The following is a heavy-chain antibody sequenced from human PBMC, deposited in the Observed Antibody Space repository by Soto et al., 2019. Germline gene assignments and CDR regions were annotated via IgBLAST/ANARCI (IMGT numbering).Heavy chain of an antibody. CDR1: GGSISSGGYY. J-gene: IGHJ4*02. V-gene: IGHV4-31*03. CDR3: ARDFGPGYCSGGSCPGYFDY. Sequence: SETLSLTCTVSGGSISSGGYYWSWIRQHPGKGLEWIGYIYYSGSTYYNPSLKSRVTISVDTSKNQFSLKLSSVTAADTAVYYCARDFGPGYCSGGSCPGYFDYWGQGALVTVSS. CDR2: IYYSGST. D-gene: IGHD2-15*01.